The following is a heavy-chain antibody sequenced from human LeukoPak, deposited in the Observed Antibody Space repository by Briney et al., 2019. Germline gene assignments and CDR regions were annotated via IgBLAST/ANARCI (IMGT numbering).Heavy chain of an antibody. CDR1: GFTFSSYG. Sequence: GGSLRLSCAASGFTFSSYGMHWVRQAPGKGLEWVAFIRYDGSNKYYADSVKGQFTISRDNSKNTLYLQMNSLRAEDTAVYYCARGGWGSKANAFDIWGQGTMVTVSS. J-gene: IGHJ3*02. D-gene: IGHD2-15*01. CDR3: ARGGWGSKANAFDI. V-gene: IGHV3-30*02. CDR2: IRYDGSNK.